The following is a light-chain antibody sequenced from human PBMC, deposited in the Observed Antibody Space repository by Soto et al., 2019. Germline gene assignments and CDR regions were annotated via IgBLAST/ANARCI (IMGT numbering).Light chain of an antibody. V-gene: IGKV1-27*01. CDR3: QKYNSAPT. J-gene: IGKJ1*01. Sequence: DIQMTQSPSSLSASVGDRVTITCRASQGISNYLAWYQQKPGKVPKLLIYAASTLQSGVPSRFSGSGSGTDFTLTISSLQREDVATYYCQKYNSAPTFGQGTKVEIK. CDR1: QGISNY. CDR2: AAS.